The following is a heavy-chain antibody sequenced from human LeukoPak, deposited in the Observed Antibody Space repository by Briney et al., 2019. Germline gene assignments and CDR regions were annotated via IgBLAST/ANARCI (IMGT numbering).Heavy chain of an antibody. D-gene: IGHD2-15*01. CDR2: IISSSSYI. CDR1: GFTFSSYS. J-gene: IGHJ4*02. CDR3: ARRQGYCSVGSCFSLDY. V-gene: IGHV3-21*01. Sequence: GGSLRLSCAASGFTFSSYSMNWVRQAPGKGREWVSSIISSSSYIYYADSVKGRFTISRDNAKNSLYLQMNSLRAEDTAVYYCARRQGYCSVGSCFSLDYWGQGTLVTVSS.